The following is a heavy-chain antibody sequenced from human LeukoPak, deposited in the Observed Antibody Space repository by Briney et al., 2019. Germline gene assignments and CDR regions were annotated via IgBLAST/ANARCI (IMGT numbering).Heavy chain of an antibody. D-gene: IGHD5-24*01. CDR2: ISAYNGNT. CDR1: GYTFTSYG. V-gene: IGHV1-18*01. CDR3: ARGLQETLGWLKAFSAFDI. Sequence: AASVKVSCKASGYTFTSYGISWVRQAPGQGLEWMGWISAYNGNTNYAQKLQGRVTMTTDTSTSTAYMELRSLRSDDTAVYYCARGLQETLGWLKAFSAFDIWGQGTMVTVSS. J-gene: IGHJ3*02.